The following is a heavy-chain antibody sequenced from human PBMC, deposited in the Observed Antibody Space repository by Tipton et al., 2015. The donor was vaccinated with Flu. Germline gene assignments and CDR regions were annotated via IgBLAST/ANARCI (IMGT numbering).Heavy chain of an antibody. V-gene: IGHV3-53*01. CDR3: ARVASSGANYHGMDV. CDR2: VYAGGST. Sequence: SLRLSCAVSGFSVSSNFMSWVRQAPGKGLERVSVVYAGGSTRHADSLKGRFTISRDTSKNALNLQMNNLRAEDTATYYCARVASSGANYHGMDVWGQGTSVTVSS. J-gene: IGHJ6*02. CDR1: GFSVSSNF. D-gene: IGHD3-16*01.